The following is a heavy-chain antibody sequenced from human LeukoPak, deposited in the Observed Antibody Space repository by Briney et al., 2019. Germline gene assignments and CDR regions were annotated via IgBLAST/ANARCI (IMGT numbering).Heavy chain of an antibody. CDR3: ANDLRLGGRGPEN. J-gene: IGHJ4*02. CDR1: GFTFSSYG. V-gene: IGHV3-30*18. CDR2: ISYDGSNK. Sequence: PGGSLRLSCAASGFTFSSYGMHWVRQAPGKGLEWVAVISYDGSNKYYADSVKGRFTISRDNAKNSLYLQMNSLRAEDTAVYFCANDLRLGGRGPENWGQGTLVTVSS. D-gene: IGHD3-16*01.